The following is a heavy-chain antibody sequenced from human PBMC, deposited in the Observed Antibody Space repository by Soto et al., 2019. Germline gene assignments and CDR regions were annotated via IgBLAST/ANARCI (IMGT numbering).Heavy chain of an antibody. J-gene: IGHJ6*02. V-gene: IGHV3-74*01. D-gene: IGHD3-22*01. CDR1: GFTFSSYW. CDR2: INSDGSST. CDR3: ASDRVTMIVVNGMDV. Sequence: EVQLVESGGGLVQPGGSLRLSCAASGFTFSSYWMHWVRQAPGKGLAWVSRINSDGSSTSYADSVKGLFTISRDNAKHTLYLQTISLRAEDTAVYYSASDRVTMIVVNGMDVWGQGTTVSVSS.